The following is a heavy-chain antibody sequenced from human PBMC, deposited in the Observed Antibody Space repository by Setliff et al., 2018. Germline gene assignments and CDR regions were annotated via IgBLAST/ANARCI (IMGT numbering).Heavy chain of an antibody. Sequence: ESGPTLVNPTQTLTLTCTFSGFSLSTSLVGVGWIRQPPGKALEWLALIYWNDEKRYSPSLKSRLTITKGTSKNQVVLTMTNMDPVDTATYYCAHIAGGGNSPRHDYWGQGTLVTVSS. V-gene: IGHV2-5*01. CDR2: IYWNDEK. D-gene: IGHD2-21*01. CDR3: AHIAGGGNSPRHDY. CDR1: GFSLSTSLVG. J-gene: IGHJ4*02.